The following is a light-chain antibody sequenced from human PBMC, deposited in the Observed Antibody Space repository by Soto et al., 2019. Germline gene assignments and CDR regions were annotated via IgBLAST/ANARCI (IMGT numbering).Light chain of an antibody. CDR3: QQRSNWPVM. CDR2: DAS. Sequence: EIVLTQSPATLSLSPGERATLSCRASQSVSSYFAWYQQKPGQAPRLLIYDASNRATGIPARFSGSGSGTDFTLTISSLEPEDFAVYYCQQRSNWPVMFGQGTKVEIK. V-gene: IGKV3-11*01. J-gene: IGKJ1*01. CDR1: QSVSSY.